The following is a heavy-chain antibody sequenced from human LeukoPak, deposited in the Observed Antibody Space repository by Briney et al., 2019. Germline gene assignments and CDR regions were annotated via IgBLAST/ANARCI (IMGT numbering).Heavy chain of an antibody. CDR3: AKSTYGSGSYGAYLDY. V-gene: IGHV3-43D*03. Sequence: GGSLRLSCAASGFTFDDYAMHWVRQAPGKGLEWVSLITWDGDTSYYTDSVEGRFTISRDNSRNSLYLQMNSLRTEDTALYYCAKSTYGSGSYGAYLDYWGQGTLVTVSS. J-gene: IGHJ4*02. CDR2: ITWDGDTS. D-gene: IGHD3-10*01. CDR1: GFTFDDYA.